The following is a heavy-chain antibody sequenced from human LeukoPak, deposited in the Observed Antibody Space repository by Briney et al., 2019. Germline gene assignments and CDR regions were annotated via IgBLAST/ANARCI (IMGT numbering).Heavy chain of an antibody. Sequence: GGSLRLSCVASGFTFSSYGMHGVRQAPGKGLEWVAVISYDGSNKFYVDSVKGRFTISRDNSKNTLYLQMNSLRAEDTAVYYCAKSLDWYWYFDYWGQGTLVTVSS. V-gene: IGHV3-30*18. D-gene: IGHD2-8*02. CDR1: GFTFSSYG. CDR2: ISYDGSNK. J-gene: IGHJ4*02. CDR3: AKSLDWYWYFDY.